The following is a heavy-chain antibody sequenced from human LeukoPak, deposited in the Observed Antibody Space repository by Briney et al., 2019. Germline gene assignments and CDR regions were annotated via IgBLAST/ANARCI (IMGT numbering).Heavy chain of an antibody. CDR1: GFTFDDYG. V-gene: IGHV3-7*01. D-gene: IGHD6-19*01. J-gene: IGHJ4*02. CDR2: IKQDGSEK. Sequence: HPGGSLRLSCAASGFTFDDYGVSWVRQAPGKGLEWVANIKQDGSEKYYVDSVKGRFTISRDNARNSLYLQMNSLRAEDTALYYCAIYSSDSGSIEYWGQGTLVTVSS. CDR3: AIYSSDSGSIEY.